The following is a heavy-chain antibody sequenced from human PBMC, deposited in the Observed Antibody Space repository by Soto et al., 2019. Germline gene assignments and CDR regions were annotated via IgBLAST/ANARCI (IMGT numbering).Heavy chain of an antibody. CDR1: GGSFSGYY. J-gene: IGHJ3*02. Sequence: NPSETLSLTCAVYGGSFSGYYWSWIRQPPGKGLEWIGEINHSGSTNYNPSLKSRVTISVDTSKNQFSLKLSSVTAADTAVYYCARSPRPNAFDIWGQGTMVTVSS. V-gene: IGHV4-34*01. CDR2: INHSGST. CDR3: ARSPRPNAFDI.